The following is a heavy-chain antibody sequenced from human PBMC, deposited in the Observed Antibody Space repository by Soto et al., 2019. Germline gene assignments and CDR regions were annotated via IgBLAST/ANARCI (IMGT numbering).Heavy chain of an antibody. V-gene: IGHV3-23*01. J-gene: IGHJ4*02. Sequence: GGSLRLSCAASGFTFSSYAMSWVRKAPGKGLEWVSAISGSGGSTYYADSVKGRFTISRDNSKNTLYLQMNSLRAEDTAVYYCAKGNLGYCSSTSCYTTAFDYWGQGTLVTVSS. CDR1: GFTFSSYA. CDR3: AKGNLGYCSSTSCYTTAFDY. D-gene: IGHD2-2*02. CDR2: ISGSGGST.